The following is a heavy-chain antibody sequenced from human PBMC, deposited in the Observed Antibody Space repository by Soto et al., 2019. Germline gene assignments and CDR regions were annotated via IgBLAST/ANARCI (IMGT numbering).Heavy chain of an antibody. Sequence: QVQLVQSGAEVKKPGASVKVSCKASGYTFTGYYMHWVRQAPGQGLEWMGWINPNSGGTNYAQKLQGWVTMTRDTSISTAYMELSRLRSDDTAVYYCARAGSSWYSASRAGDFDYWGQGTLVTVSS. J-gene: IGHJ4*02. CDR3: ARAGSSWYSASRAGDFDY. CDR2: INPNSGGT. D-gene: IGHD6-13*01. V-gene: IGHV1-2*04. CDR1: GYTFTGYY.